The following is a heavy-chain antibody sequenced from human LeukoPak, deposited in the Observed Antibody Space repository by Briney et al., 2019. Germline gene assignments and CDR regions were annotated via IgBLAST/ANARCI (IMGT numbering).Heavy chain of an antibody. CDR1: GFTFSNYG. CDR3: AKDSSAVTDY. Sequence: GGSLRLSCAASGFTFSNYGMSWVRQAPGKGLEWVSAISGSGGSTYYADSVKGRFTISRDNSKNTLFLQMNSLRAEGTAVYYCAKDSSAVTDYWGQGTLVTVSS. V-gene: IGHV3-23*01. CDR2: ISGSGGST. J-gene: IGHJ4*02. D-gene: IGHD2-2*01.